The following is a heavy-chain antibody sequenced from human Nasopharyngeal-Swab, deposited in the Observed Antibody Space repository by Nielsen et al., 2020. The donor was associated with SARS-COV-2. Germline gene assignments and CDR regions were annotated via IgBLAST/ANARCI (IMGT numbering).Heavy chain of an antibody. Sequence: GSLRLSCAVSGGSISRSQWWTWVRQPPGKGLELIGEIFPSGSTKYSPSLKRRVTISIDESKNQFSLILTSVTAADAAVYYCAKLYYDSSGTGDIGGRGKMVTVSS. J-gene: IGHJ3*02. CDR3: AKLYYDSSGTGDI. D-gene: IGHD3-22*01. V-gene: IGHV4-4*02. CDR2: IFPSGST. CDR1: GGSISRSQW.